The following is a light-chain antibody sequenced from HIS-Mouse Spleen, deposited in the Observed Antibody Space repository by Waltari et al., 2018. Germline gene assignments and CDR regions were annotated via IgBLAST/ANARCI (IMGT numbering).Light chain of an antibody. Sequence: QSALTQPASVSGSPGQSLTISCPGPSSDVGGYNYVSWYQQHPGKAPKLMIYDVSNRPSGVSNRFSGSKSGNTASLTISGLQAEDEADYYCSSYTSSSWVFGGGTKLTVL. J-gene: IGLJ3*02. CDR2: DVS. V-gene: IGLV2-14*03. CDR1: SSDVGGYNY. CDR3: SSYTSSSWV.